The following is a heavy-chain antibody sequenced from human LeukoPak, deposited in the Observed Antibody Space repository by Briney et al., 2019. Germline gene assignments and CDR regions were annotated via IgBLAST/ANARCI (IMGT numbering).Heavy chain of an antibody. CDR2: IKQDGSEK. V-gene: IGHV3-7*01. CDR1: GFTFSSYW. D-gene: IGHD3-22*01. CDR3: ASGYYYDSKGAFDI. Sequence: GGSLRLSCAASGFTFSSYWMSWVRQAPGKGLEWVANIKQDGSEKYYVDSVKGRFTISRDNAKNSLYLQMNSLRAEDTAVYYCASGYYYDSKGAFDIWGQGTMVTVSS. J-gene: IGHJ3*02.